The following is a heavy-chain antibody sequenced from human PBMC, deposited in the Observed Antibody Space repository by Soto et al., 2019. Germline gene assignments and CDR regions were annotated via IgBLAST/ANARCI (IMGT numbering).Heavy chain of an antibody. CDR1: GFTFSSYA. D-gene: IGHD3-10*01. J-gene: IGHJ3*02. Sequence: GGSLRLSCAASGFTFSSYAMSWVRQAPGKGLEWVSAISGSGGSTYYADSVKGRFTISRDNSKNTLYLQMNSLRAEDTAVYYCATRFSKGSGSYGGDDAFDIWGQGTMVTVSS. V-gene: IGHV3-23*01. CDR3: ATRFSKGSGSYGGDDAFDI. CDR2: ISGSGGST.